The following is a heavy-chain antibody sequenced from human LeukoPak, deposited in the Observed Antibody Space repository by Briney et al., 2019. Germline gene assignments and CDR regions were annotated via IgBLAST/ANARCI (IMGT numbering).Heavy chain of an antibody. CDR3: ARDHRGVFDH. V-gene: IGHV3-7*01. CDR2: IKQDGSEK. Sequence: GGSLRLSCAASGFTFSRYWMSWVRQAPGKGLEWVANIKQDGSEKYYVDSVKGRFTISRDNAKNSLYLQMNSLRAEDTAVYYCARDHRGVFDHWGQGTLVTVSS. D-gene: IGHD3-10*01. J-gene: IGHJ5*02. CDR1: GFTFSRYW.